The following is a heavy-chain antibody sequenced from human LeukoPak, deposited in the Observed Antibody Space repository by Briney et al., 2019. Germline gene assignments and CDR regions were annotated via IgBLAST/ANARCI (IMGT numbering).Heavy chain of an antibody. V-gene: IGHV1-2*02. D-gene: IGHD3-10*01. CDR1: GYTFTGYY. CDR2: INPNSGGT. CDR3: ARGALKDYYGSGSYYNY. J-gene: IGHJ4*02. Sequence: ASVKVSCKASGYTFTGYYMHWVRQAPGQGLEWMGWINPNSGGTNYAQKFQGRVTMTRDTSISTAYMELSRLRSDDTAVYYCARGALKDYYGSGSYYNYWGQGTLVTVSS.